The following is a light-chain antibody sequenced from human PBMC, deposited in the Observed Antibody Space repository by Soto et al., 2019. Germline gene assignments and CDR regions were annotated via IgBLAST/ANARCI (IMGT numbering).Light chain of an antibody. J-gene: IGKJ1*01. CDR3: QQYGNSPSWT. V-gene: IGKV3-20*01. Sequence: EIVLTQSPGTLSLSPVERATLSCRASQSVSSSYLAWYQQKPGQAPRLLIYGASSRATGIPDRFSGSGSGTDFTLTISRLEPEDFAVYYCQQYGNSPSWTFGQGTKVDIK. CDR2: GAS. CDR1: QSVSSSY.